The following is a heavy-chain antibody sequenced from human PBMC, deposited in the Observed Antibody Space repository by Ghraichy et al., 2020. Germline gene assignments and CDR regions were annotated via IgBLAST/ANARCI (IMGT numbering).Heavy chain of an antibody. Sequence: SETLSLTCTVSGGSISSGGYYWSWIRQYPGRGLEWIGYMHYSGRTYYKPSLKSRINMSMDASKSQFSLSLTSVTAADTAVYFCARGGGFKVWYFDLWGRGTLVTGSS. CDR1: GGSISSGGYY. J-gene: IGHJ2*01. CDR2: MHYSGRT. D-gene: IGHD3-16*01. CDR3: ARGGGFKVWYFDL. V-gene: IGHV4-31*03.